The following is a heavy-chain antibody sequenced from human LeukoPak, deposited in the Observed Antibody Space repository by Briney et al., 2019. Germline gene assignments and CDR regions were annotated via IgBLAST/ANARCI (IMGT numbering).Heavy chain of an antibody. CDR3: AKRGDHCSGGGCYLDY. J-gene: IGHJ4*02. CDR1: RFSFSTYA. Sequence: GGSLRLSCAASRFSFSTYAMNWVRQAPGRGLEWVSTICSSGDNTFHADSVRGRFTISRDNSKSTLYLQMNSLRAEDTAVYFCAKRGDHCSGGGCYLDYWGQGTLVTVSS. V-gene: IGHV3-23*01. D-gene: IGHD6-19*01. CDR2: ICSSGDNT.